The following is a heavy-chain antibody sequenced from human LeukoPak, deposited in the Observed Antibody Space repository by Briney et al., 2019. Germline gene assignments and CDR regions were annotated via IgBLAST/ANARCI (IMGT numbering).Heavy chain of an antibody. D-gene: IGHD2-2*01. J-gene: IGHJ4*02. V-gene: IGHV3-21*01. CDR3: ARERVVPAAMIDY. Sequence: AGGYLRLYCAASGFTFSSYSMNWVRQAPGKGLEWVSSISNSSSYIYYADSVKGRFTISRDNAKNSLYLQMNSLRAEDTAVYYCARERVVPAAMIDYWGQGTLVTVSS. CDR2: ISNSSSYI. CDR1: GFTFSSYS.